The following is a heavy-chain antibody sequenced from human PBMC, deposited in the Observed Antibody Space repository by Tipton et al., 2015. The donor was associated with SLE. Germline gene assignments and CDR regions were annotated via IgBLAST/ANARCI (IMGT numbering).Heavy chain of an antibody. D-gene: IGHD6-6*01. J-gene: IGHJ3*02. V-gene: IGHV4-34*01. CDR2: INHSGST. CDR1: GGSFSGYY. CDR3: AREARLSSSNAFDI. Sequence: TLSLTCAVYGGSFSGYYWSWIRQPPGKGLEWIGEINHSGSTNYNPSLKSRVTISVDTSKNQFPLNLSSVTAADTAVYYCAREARLSSSNAFDIWGQGTMVTVSS.